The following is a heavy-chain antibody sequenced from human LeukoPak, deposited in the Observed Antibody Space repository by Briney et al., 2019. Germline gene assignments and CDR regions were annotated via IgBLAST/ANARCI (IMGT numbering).Heavy chain of an antibody. J-gene: IGHJ5*02. CDR1: GFTFSNYW. Sequence: GGSLRLSCAPPGFTFSNYWMSWVRQAPGKGLEWVANINQDGSEKNYVDSVKGRFTISRDNAKNSVYLQMNSLRAEDTAVYYCARDWSLNWFDPWGQGTLVTVSS. CDR3: ARDWSLNWFDP. D-gene: IGHD1-26*01. CDR2: INQDGSEK. V-gene: IGHV3-7*05.